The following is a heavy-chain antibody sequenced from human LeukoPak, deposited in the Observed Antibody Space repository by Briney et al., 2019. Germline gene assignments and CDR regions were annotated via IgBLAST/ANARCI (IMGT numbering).Heavy chain of an antibody. V-gene: IGHV4-59*01. CDR3: AREVGLGMYNWFDP. CDR1: GGSISNYY. J-gene: IGHJ5*02. Sequence: SETLSLTCTVSGGSISNYYWYWIRQPPGKGLECIGYIYHSGSTNYNPSLKSRVTISVDTSKNQFSLKLRSVTAADTAVYYCAREVGLGMYNWFDPWGQGTLVTVSS. CDR2: IYHSGST. D-gene: IGHD3-16*01.